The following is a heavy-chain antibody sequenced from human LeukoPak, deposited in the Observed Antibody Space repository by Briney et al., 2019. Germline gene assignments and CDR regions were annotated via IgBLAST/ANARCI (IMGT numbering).Heavy chain of an antibody. CDR2: IYYSGSP. Sequence: SETLSLTCTVSGGSLSSYYWSWIRQPPGKGLEWIGYIYYSGSPNYNPSLKRRVTMSVAPSKNQFPLKLSSVTAADPAVYYCARAPTRRDAFDIWGQGTMVTVSS. CDR3: ARAPTRRDAFDI. J-gene: IGHJ3*02. CDR1: GGSLSSYY. V-gene: IGHV4-59*01.